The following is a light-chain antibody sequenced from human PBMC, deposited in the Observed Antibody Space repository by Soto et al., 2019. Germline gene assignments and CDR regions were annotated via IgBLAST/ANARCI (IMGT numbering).Light chain of an antibody. J-gene: IGKJ2*01. CDR3: QQYNNWPPYT. CDR1: QSISSN. Sequence: EIVMTQSPATLSVSPGERATLSCRASQSISSNLAWYKQKPCQAPRLLIYDASTRATGIPARFSVSGSGTEFTLTISSMQSEDFAVYYCQQYNNWPPYTFGQGTKLEIQ. V-gene: IGKV3-15*01. CDR2: DAS.